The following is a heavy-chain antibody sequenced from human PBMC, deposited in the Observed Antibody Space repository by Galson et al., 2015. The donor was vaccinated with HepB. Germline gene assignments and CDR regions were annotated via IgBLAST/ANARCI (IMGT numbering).Heavy chain of an antibody. CDR2: ISAHNGNT. CDR3: AKGGTNWVDY. Sequence: SVKVSCKASGYTFTSYAIYWVRQAPGHGLEWMGWISAHNGNTYYAQKLQGRVALTTDTSTSTAYMEMKSLTADDTAVYYCAKGGTNWVDYWGLGTLVTVSS. D-gene: IGHD7-27*01. V-gene: IGHV1-18*01. CDR1: GYTFTSYA. J-gene: IGHJ4*02.